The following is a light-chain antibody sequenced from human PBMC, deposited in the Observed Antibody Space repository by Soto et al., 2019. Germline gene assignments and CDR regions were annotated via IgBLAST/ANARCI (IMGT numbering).Light chain of an antibody. CDR3: QQYNIWSSIT. V-gene: IGKV3-15*01. Sequence: EIVMTQSPATLSVSPGERATLSCRASQSISSKVGWYQQKPGQAPRRLIYGASTRATGVPPRFSGSGSGTEFTLTISSLQSEDFAVYYYQQYNIWSSITFGQGTRLEIK. CDR1: QSISSK. J-gene: IGKJ5*01. CDR2: GAS.